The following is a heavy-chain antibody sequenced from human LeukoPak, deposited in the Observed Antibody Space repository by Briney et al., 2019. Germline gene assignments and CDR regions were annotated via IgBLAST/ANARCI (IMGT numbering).Heavy chain of an antibody. CDR1: GYTFTSYG. CDR3: ARGTYYDFWSGYYTGGYYYYYMDV. D-gene: IGHD3-3*01. CDR2: ISAYNGNT. V-gene: IGHV1-18*01. Sequence: ASVKVSCKASGYTFTSYGISWVRQAPGQGLEWMGWISAYNGNTNYAQKPQGRVTMTTDTSTSTAYMELRSLRSDDTAVYYCARGTYYDFWSGYYTGGYYYYYMDVWGKGTTVTVSS. J-gene: IGHJ6*03.